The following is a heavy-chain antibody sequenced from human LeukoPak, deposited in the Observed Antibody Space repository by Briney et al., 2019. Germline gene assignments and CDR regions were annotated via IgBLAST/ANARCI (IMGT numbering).Heavy chain of an antibody. CDR3: ARDRGSDGDLNFDY. J-gene: IGHJ4*02. CDR2: ISYDGSNK. CDR1: GFTFSSYA. D-gene: IGHD4-17*01. V-gene: IGHV3-30*04. Sequence: GGSLRLSCAASGFTFSSYAMHWVRQAPGKGLEWVAVISYDGSNKCYADSVKGRFTISRDNSKNTLYLQMNSLRAEDTAVYYCARDRGSDGDLNFDYWGQGTLVTVSS.